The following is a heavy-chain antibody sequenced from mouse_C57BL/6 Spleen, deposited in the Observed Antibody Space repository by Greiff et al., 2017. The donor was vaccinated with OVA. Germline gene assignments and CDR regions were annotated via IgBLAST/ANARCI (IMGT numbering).Heavy chain of an antibody. CDR1: GYTFTSYG. CDR3: AREGDGYSFAY. D-gene: IGHD2-3*01. V-gene: IGHV1-81*01. CDR2: IYPRSGNT. J-gene: IGHJ3*01. Sequence: QVQLKESGAELARPGASVKLSCKASGYTFTSYGISWVKQRTGQGLEWIGEIYPRSGNTYYNEKFKGKATLTADKSSSTAYMELRSLTSEDSAVYFCAREGDGYSFAYWGQGTLVTVSA.